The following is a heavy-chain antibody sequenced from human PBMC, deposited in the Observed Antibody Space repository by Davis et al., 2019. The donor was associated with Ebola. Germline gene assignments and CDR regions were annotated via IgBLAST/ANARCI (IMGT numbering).Heavy chain of an antibody. CDR3: AKGMSRSAYYAMDV. CDR1: KFTLSSYW. J-gene: IGHJ6*02. V-gene: IGHV3-7*01. Sequence: GESLKISCAASKFTLSSYWMSWVRQAPGKGLEWVATIENDGSKKYYMDSVKGRFTISRDNAKNSLFLQMNSLRADDTAVYYCAKGMSRSAYYAMDVWGQGTTVTVSS. D-gene: IGHD2-8*01. CDR2: IENDGSKK.